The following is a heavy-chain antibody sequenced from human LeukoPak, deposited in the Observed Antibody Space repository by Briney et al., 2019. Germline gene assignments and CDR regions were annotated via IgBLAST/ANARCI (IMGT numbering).Heavy chain of an antibody. V-gene: IGHV3-21*05. CDR1: GFTFSSYS. D-gene: IGHD4-11*01. CDR3: ARDWYNNSDAFDI. CDR2: ISSSSSYI. J-gene: IGHJ3*02. Sequence: GGSLRLSCAASGFTFSSYSMNWVRQAPGKGLEWVSYISSSSSYIYYADSVKSRFTISRDNAKNSLYLQIHSLRAEDTAVYYCARDWYNNSDAFDIWGQGTMVTVSS.